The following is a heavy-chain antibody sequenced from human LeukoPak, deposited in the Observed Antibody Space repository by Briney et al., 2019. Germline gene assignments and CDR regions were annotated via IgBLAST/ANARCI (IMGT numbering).Heavy chain of an antibody. D-gene: IGHD1-26*01. V-gene: IGHV1-69*04. CDR2: IIPILGIA. CDR3: AREYVGATMADY. CDR1: GGTFSSYA. Sequence: SVKVSCKASGGTFSSYAISWVRQAPGQGLEWMGRIIPILGIANYAQKFQGRVTITADKYTSTAYMELSSLRSEDTAVYYCAREYVGATMADYWGQGTLVTVSS. J-gene: IGHJ4*02.